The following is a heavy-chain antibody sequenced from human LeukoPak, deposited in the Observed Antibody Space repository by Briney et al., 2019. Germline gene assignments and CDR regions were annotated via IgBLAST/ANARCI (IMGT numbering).Heavy chain of an antibody. CDR1: GYSFANYW. D-gene: IGHD4-11*01. Sequence: GESLKISCEGSGYSFANYWIGWVRQMPGKGLEWMGIIYPGDSNTRYSPSFQGQVTISADKSISTAYLQWSSLKASDTAMYYCARLGTVTRGLSFDYWGQGTLVTVSS. CDR2: IYPGDSNT. J-gene: IGHJ4*02. CDR3: ARLGTVTRGLSFDY. V-gene: IGHV5-51*01.